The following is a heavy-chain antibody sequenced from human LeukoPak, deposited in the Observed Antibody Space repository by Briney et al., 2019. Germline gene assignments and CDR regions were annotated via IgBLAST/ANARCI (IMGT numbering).Heavy chain of an antibody. Sequence: GGSLRLSCVASGFTFSSSSMNWVRQAPGKGLEWVSYISISSTTIYYADSVKGRFTISRDNAKNSLYLQMNSLRAEDTAVYYCARVVVVPAAYYFDYWGQGTLVTVSS. CDR1: GFTFSSSS. CDR3: ARVVVVPAAYYFDY. J-gene: IGHJ4*02. V-gene: IGHV3-48*01. CDR2: ISISSTTI. D-gene: IGHD2-2*01.